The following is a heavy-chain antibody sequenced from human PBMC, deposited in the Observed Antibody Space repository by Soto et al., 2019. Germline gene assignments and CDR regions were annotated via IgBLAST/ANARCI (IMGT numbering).Heavy chain of an antibody. CDR3: AKGPASGWYADS. CDR2: IRGSGPST. J-gene: IGHJ4*02. Sequence: EVQLLESGGGLVQPGGSLRLSCAAFGFAFSRYGMSWVRQAPGKGLEWVSGIRGSGPSTYYAVSVKGRFTISRDNSKHTLYLRMNSLRAEDTAVYCCAKGPASGWYADSWGQGTLVTVSS. D-gene: IGHD6-19*01. CDR1: GFAFSRYG. V-gene: IGHV3-23*01.